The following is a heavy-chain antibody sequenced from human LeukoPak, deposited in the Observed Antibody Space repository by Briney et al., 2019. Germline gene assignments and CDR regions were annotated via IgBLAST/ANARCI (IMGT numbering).Heavy chain of an antibody. V-gene: IGHV4-34*01. CDR1: GGSFSGYY. CDR2: INHSGST. J-gene: IGHJ5*02. D-gene: IGHD3-22*01. CDR3: ARVVVVIRSINWFDP. Sequence: SETLSLTCAVCGGSFSGYYWSWIRQPPGKGLEWIGEINHSGSTNYNPSLKSRVTMSVDTSKNQFSLKLSSVTAADTAVYYCARVVVVIRSINWFDPWGQGTLDTVSS.